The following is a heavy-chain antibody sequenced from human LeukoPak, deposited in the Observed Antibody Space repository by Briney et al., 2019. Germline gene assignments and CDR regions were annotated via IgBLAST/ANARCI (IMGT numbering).Heavy chain of an antibody. CDR3: TRPYTYYDFWSGYYHDAFDI. V-gene: IGHV3-73*01. CDR1: GFTFSGPA. J-gene: IGHJ3*02. Sequence: GGSLKLSCAASGFTFSGPAMHWVRQASGKGLEWVGRIRSKANSYATAYAASVKGRFTISRDDSKNTAYLQMNSLKTEDTAVYYCTRPYTYYDFWSGYYHDAFDIWGQGTMVTVSS. D-gene: IGHD3-3*01. CDR2: IRSKANSYAT.